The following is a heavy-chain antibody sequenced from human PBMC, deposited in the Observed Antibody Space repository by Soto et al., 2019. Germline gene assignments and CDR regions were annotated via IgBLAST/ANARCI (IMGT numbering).Heavy chain of an antibody. CDR2: INPSGGTT. CDR1: GGTFSSYA. V-gene: IGHV1-46*01. D-gene: IGHD6-13*01. Sequence: ASVKVSCKASGGTFSSYAISWVRQAPGQGLEWMGMINPSGGTTSYAQKFQGRVTMTRDTSTSTVYMELSSLRSEDTAVYYCARDSSSWRKNNWFDPWGQGTLVTVSS. J-gene: IGHJ5*02. CDR3: ARDSSSWRKNNWFDP.